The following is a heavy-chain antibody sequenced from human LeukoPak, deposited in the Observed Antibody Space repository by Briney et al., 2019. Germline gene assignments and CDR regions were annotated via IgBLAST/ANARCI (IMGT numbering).Heavy chain of an antibody. Sequence: SVKVSCKASGGTFSSYTISWVRQAPGQALEWMGRIIPILGIANYAQKFQGRVTITADKSTSTAYMELSSLRSEDTAVYYCARGGDLKGELDYWGQGTLVTVS. CDR1: GGTFSSYT. J-gene: IGHJ4*02. CDR3: ARGGDLKGELDY. D-gene: IGHD3-16*01. V-gene: IGHV1-69*02. CDR2: IIPILGIA.